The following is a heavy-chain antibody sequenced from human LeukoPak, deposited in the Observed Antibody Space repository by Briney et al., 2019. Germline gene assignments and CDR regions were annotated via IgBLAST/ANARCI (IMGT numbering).Heavy chain of an antibody. V-gene: IGHV4-34*01. D-gene: IGHD6-13*01. CDR2: IIHSGGT. Sequence: SETLSLTCAVYGGSFSGYYWSWTRQPPGKGLEWIGEIIHSGGTDYNPSLKSRVTISVDTSKNQFSLKLSSVTAADTAVYYCARGRRGASSSWGDSYWGQGTLVTVSS. CDR3: ARGRRGASSSWGDSY. J-gene: IGHJ4*02. CDR1: GGSFSGYY.